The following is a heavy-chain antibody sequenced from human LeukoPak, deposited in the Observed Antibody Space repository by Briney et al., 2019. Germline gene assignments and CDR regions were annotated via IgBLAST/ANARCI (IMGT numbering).Heavy chain of an antibody. D-gene: IGHD3-10*02. CDR2: IYTSGST. V-gene: IGHV4-61*02. Sequence: SQTLSLTCTVSGASISSGNYYWSWIRQPAGMGLEWIGRIYTSGSTNYNPSLKSRVTISVDTSKNQFSLKLSSVTAADTAVYYCARVGVRGVIRSGWRYMDVWGKGTTVTISS. CDR1: GASISSGNYY. CDR3: ARVGVRGVIRSGWRYMDV. J-gene: IGHJ6*03.